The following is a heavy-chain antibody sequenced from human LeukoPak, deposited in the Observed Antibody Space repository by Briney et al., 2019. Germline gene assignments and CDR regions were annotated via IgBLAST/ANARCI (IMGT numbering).Heavy chain of an antibody. V-gene: IGHV4-39*01. CDR3: ARHPSGRMWLQQGGWFDP. D-gene: IGHD5-24*01. CDR2: IYYSGST. J-gene: IGHJ5*02. Sequence: PSETLSLTCTVSGGSISSSSYYWGWIRQPPGKGLEWIGSIYYSGSTYYNPSLKSRVTISVDTSKNQFSLKLSSVTAADTAVYYCARHPSGRMWLQQGGWFDPWGQGTLVTVSS. CDR1: GGSISSSSYY.